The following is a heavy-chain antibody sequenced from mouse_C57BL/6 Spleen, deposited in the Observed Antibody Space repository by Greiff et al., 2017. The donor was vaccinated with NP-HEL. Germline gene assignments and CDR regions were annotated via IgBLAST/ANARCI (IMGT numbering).Heavy chain of an antibody. CDR1: GFTFSGFW. V-gene: IGHV11-2*01. CDR2: INSDGSAI. Sequence: EVQLVESGGGLVKPGGSRGLSCEGSGFTFSGFWMSWVRQTPGKTLEWIGDINSDGSAINYAPSIKDRFTIFRDNDKSTLYLQMSNVRSEDTATYFCMRYRNYWYFDVWGTRTTVTVSS. CDR3: MRYRNYWYFDV. J-gene: IGHJ1*03.